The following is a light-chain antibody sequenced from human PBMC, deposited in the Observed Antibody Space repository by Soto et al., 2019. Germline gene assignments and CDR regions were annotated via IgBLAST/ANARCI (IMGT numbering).Light chain of an antibody. Sequence: QSVLTQPPSASGTPGQRVTISCSGSSSTIGSKTLNWYQHLPGSAPKLLIYTTNQRPSGVPDRFSGSKSGTSASLAISGLQPEDEADYYCAAWDDSLSGWVFGGGTKVTVL. CDR1: SSTIGSKT. CDR3: AAWDDSLSGWV. CDR2: TTN. J-gene: IGLJ3*02. V-gene: IGLV1-44*01.